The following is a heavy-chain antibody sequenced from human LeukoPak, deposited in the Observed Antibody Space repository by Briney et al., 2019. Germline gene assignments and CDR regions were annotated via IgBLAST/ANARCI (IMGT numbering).Heavy chain of an antibody. CDR2: IYYSGNT. CDR1: GGSISSYY. Sequence: PSETLSLTCTVSGGSISSYYWSWVRQPPGKGLEWIGYIYYSGNTNYSPSLKSRATISVDTSKNQFSLKLSSVTAADTAVYYCAREAGSDSSGYYYRNSDLWGRGTLVTVSS. D-gene: IGHD3-22*01. CDR3: AREAGSDSSGYYYRNSDL. J-gene: IGHJ2*01. V-gene: IGHV4-59*01.